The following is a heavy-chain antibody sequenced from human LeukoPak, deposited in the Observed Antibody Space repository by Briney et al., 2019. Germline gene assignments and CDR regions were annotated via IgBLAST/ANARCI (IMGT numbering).Heavy chain of an antibody. D-gene: IGHD2-15*01. CDR2: ISYDGSARYSYEGSST. Sequence: PGGSLRLSCAASGFSFSTYGMHWVRQAPGKGLEWVAVISYDGSARYSYEGSSTYYADSVKGRFTISRDNSKNTLYLQMKGLRIEDTAIYYCAKSGRGVVAAARIDSWGQGTLVTVSS. CDR1: GFSFSTYG. V-gene: IGHV3-30*18. J-gene: IGHJ4*02. CDR3: AKSGRGVVAAARIDS.